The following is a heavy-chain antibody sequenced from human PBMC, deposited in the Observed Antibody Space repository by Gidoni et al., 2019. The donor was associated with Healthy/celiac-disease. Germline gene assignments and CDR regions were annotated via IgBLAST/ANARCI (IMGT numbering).Heavy chain of an antibody. D-gene: IGHD1-26*01. CDR3: TRPKAYSVSYNQDFDY. J-gene: IGHJ4*02. Sequence: EVQLVESGGGLVQPGGSLKLSCAASGCTYSGSAMHGVRQASGKGLEWVGRIRSKANSYATAYAASVKGRFTISRDDSKYTAYLQMNSLQTEDTAVYYCTRPKAYSVSYNQDFDYWGQGTLVTVSS. CDR2: IRSKANSYAT. V-gene: IGHV3-73*01. CDR1: GCTYSGSA.